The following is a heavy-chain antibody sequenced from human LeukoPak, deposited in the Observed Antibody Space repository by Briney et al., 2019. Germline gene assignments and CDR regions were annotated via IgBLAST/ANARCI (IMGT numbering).Heavy chain of an antibody. CDR2: INHSGST. D-gene: IGHD6-13*01. Sequence: KSSETLSLTCAVYGGSFRGYYWSWIRQPPAKGLEWMGEINHSGSTNYNPSLKSRVTISVDTSKNQFSLKLSSVTAADTAVYYCAGGVAAVSDVWGKGTTVTVSS. CDR3: AGGVAAVSDV. J-gene: IGHJ6*04. V-gene: IGHV4-34*01. CDR1: GGSFRGYY.